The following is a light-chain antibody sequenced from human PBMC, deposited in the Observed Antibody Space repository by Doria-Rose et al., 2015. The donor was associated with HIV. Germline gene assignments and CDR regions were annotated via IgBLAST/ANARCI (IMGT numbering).Light chain of an antibody. V-gene: IGKV3-20*01. CDR2: DGS. CDR1: QSFSSTY. J-gene: IGKJ1*01. CDR3: HQYGTSCA. Sequence: EIVLTQSPGTLSLSPGERATLSCRASQSFSSTYLAWYQQNPGQAPSLLIYDGSTRATGIPDRFSASGSGTDFTLTINRLEPEDFALYYCHQYGTSCAFGQGTKVEI.